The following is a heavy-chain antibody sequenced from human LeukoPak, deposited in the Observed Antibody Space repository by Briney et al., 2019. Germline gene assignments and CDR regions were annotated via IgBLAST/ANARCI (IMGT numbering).Heavy chain of an antibody. CDR3: ARDEDWREIS. CDR1: GFIFSSCW. Sequence: GGSLRLSCAASGFIFSSCWMGWVRQAPGKGLEWVANIKQDGSEIYYVDSVKGRFTISRDNAKNSLYLQMNSPRAEDTAVYYCARDEDWREISWGQGTLVTVSS. D-gene: IGHD3/OR15-3a*01. V-gene: IGHV3-7*01. J-gene: IGHJ4*02. CDR2: IKQDGSEI.